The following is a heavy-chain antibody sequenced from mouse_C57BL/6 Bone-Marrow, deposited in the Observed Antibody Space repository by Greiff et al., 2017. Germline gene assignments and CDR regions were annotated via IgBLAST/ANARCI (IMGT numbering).Heavy chain of an antibody. Sequence: VQLQQSGPVLVKPGASVTMSCKASGYTFTDYYMNWVKQSHGKSLEWIGVINPYNGGTSYNQKFKGKATLTVDKSSSTAYMELNSLTSEDSAVYYCARSYYGLDYWGQGTTLTVSS. D-gene: IGHD1-1*01. CDR1: GYTFTDYY. V-gene: IGHV1-19*01. CDR2: INPYNGGT. CDR3: ARSYYGLDY. J-gene: IGHJ2*01.